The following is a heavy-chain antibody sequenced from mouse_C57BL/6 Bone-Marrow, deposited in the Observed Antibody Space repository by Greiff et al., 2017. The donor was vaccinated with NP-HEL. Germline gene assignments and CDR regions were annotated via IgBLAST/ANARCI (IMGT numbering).Heavy chain of an antibody. CDR3: ARDAYYDYDYWYFDV. J-gene: IGHJ1*03. Sequence: EVMLVESGGGLVQSGRSLRLSCATSGFTFSDFYMEWVRQAPGKGLEWIAASRNKANDYTTEYSASVKGRFIVSRDTSQSILYLQMNALRAEDTAIYYCARDAYYDYDYWYFDVWGTGTTVTVSS. V-gene: IGHV7-1*01. CDR2: SRNKANDYTT. CDR1: GFTFSDFY. D-gene: IGHD2-4*01.